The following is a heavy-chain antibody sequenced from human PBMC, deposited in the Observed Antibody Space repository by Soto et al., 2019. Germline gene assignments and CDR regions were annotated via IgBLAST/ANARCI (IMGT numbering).Heavy chain of an antibody. Sequence: EVQLLESGGGLVQPGGSLRLSCAASGFTFSSYAMSWVRQAPGKGLEWVSAISGSGGSTYYADSVKGRFTISRDNSKNTLYLQMNSLRAEDTAVYYCAKGVRWLAFNVLVPLDYWGQGTLVTVSS. J-gene: IGHJ4*02. CDR2: ISGSGGST. D-gene: IGHD6-19*01. CDR1: GFTFSSYA. CDR3: AKGVRWLAFNVLVPLDY. V-gene: IGHV3-23*01.